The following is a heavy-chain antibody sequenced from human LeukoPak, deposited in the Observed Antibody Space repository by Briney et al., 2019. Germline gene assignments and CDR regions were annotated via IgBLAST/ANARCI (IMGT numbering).Heavy chain of an antibody. D-gene: IGHD1-26*01. V-gene: IGHV1-8*01. CDR2: MNPNSGNT. CDR3: ARGAYSGSYYDLLFDRYYYGMDV. Sequence: ASVKVSCKASGYTFTSYDINWVRQATGQGLEWMGWMNPNSGNTGYAQKFQGRVTMTRNTSISTAYMELSSLRSEDTAVYYCARGAYSGSYYDLLFDRYYYGMDVWGQGTTVTVSS. J-gene: IGHJ6*02. CDR1: GYTFTSYD.